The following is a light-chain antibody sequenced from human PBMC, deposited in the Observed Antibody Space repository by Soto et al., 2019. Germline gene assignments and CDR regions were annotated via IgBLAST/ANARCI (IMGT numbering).Light chain of an antibody. V-gene: IGKV1D-13*01. CDR2: DAS. CDR1: QGISSA. Sequence: IQLTQTPPSLSASLGDRVTITFRASQGISSALAWYQQTPGRAPKPLIYDASTLESGVPSRFSGSRSGTDFTLTVSSLQPEDFVTYYCQQCDDYPFTFGPGTKVDI. J-gene: IGKJ3*01. CDR3: QQCDDYPFT.